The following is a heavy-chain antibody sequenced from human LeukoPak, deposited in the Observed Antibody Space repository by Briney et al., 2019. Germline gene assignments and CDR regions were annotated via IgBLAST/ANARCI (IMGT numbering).Heavy chain of an antibody. V-gene: IGHV4-39*01. CDR2: IYYSGST. D-gene: IGHD3-10*01. J-gene: IGHJ4*02. CDR3: ARHGFGELLHPDY. Sequence: KPSETLSLTCTVSGGSISSSSYYWGWIRQPPGKGLEWIGSIYYSGSTYYNPSLKSRVTISVDTSKNQFSLKLSSVTAADTAVCYCARHGFGELLHPDYWGQGTLVTVSS. CDR1: GGSISSSSYY.